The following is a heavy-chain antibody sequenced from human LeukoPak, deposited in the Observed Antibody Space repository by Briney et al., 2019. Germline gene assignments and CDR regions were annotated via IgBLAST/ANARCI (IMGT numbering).Heavy chain of an antibody. CDR1: GYNFTNYW. V-gene: IGHV5-51*01. Sequence: GESLKISCKGSGYNFTNYWIDWVRQMPGKGLEWMGIIYPGDSDTRYSPSFQGQVTFSADVSISTAYLQWSSLKASDTAIYYCARRSSIAPRLFDYWGQGTLVTVSS. D-gene: IGHD6-6*01. CDR3: ARRSSIAPRLFDY. J-gene: IGHJ4*02. CDR2: IYPGDSDT.